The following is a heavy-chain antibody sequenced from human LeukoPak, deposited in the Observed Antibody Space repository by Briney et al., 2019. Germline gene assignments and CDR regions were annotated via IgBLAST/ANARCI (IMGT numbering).Heavy chain of an antibody. Sequence: TGGSLRLSCAASGFTFSSYSMNWVRQAPGKGLEWVSVIYSGGRTNYADCARGRFTFSRDKSKNTLYLQMNSLRAEDTAVYYCARGGYYYDSSGYYIRDYYYYMDVWGKGTTVTISS. CDR1: GFTFSSYS. V-gene: IGHV3-53*01. CDR2: IYSGGRT. J-gene: IGHJ6*03. CDR3: ARGGYYYDSSGYYIRDYYYYMDV. D-gene: IGHD3-22*01.